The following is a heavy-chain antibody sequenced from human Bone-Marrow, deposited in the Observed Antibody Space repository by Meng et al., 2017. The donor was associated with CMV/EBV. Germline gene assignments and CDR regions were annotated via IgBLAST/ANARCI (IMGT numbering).Heavy chain of an antibody. V-gene: IGHV3-23*03. CDR1: GFIFSSYA. CDR3: ARGAAIVVVPPTTYVDY. Sequence: GESLKISCAASGFIFSSYAMSWVRQAPGKGLEWVSVIYSDGSGTYYADSVKGRFTISRDNSKNTLYLQMNSLRGDDTAVYYCARGAAIVVVPPTTYVDYWGQGTLVTVSS. CDR2: IYSDGSGT. J-gene: IGHJ4*02. D-gene: IGHD2-2*01.